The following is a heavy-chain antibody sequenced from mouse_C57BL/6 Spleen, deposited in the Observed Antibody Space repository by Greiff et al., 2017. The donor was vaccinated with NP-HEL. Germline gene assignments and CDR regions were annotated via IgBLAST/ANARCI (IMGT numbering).Heavy chain of an antibody. V-gene: IGHV1-26*01. J-gene: IGHJ2*01. CDR1: GYTFTDYY. D-gene: IGHD3-3*01. CDR2: INPNNGGT. CDR3: ARFPRDVGNFDY. Sequence: EVQLQQSGPELVKPGASVKISCKASGYTFTDYYMNWVKQSHGKSLEWIGDINPNNGGTSYNQKFKGKATLTVDKSSSTAYMELRSLTSEDSAVYYCARFPRDVGNFDYWGQGTTLTVSS.